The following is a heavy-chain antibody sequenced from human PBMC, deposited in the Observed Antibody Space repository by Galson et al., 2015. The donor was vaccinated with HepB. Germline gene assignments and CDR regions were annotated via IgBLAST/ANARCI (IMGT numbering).Heavy chain of an antibody. CDR1: GFSFTRYA. CDR3: AKDGIMVANNPYHFHY. D-gene: IGHD2-15*01. CDR2: MTSSGGNS. Sequence: SLRLSCAASGFSFTRYAMTWVRQAPGKGLEWVSSMTSSGGNSYYTDSVKGRFTASRDNSKNTLLLQLNSLRAEDTAMYFCAKDGIMVANNPYHFHYWGQGTLVTVSS. V-gene: IGHV3-23*01. J-gene: IGHJ4*02.